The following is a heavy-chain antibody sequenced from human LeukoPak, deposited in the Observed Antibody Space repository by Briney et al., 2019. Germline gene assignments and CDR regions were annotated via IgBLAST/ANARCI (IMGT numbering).Heavy chain of an antibody. V-gene: IGHV3-30*04. J-gene: IGHJ4*02. CDR1: GFTFSSYA. CDR2: ISYDGSNK. Sequence: GGSLRLSCAASGFTFSSYAMHWVRQAPGKGLEWVAVISYDGSNKYYADSVKGRFTISRDNSKNTLYLQMNSLRAEDTAVYYCAKHAYIDYWGQGTLVTVSS. CDR3: AKHAYIDY.